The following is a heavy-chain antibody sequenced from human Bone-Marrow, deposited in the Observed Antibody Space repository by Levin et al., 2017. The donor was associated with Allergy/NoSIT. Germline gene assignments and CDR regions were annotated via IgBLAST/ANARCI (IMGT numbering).Heavy chain of an antibody. J-gene: IGHJ6*02. CDR2: ISSNGGST. V-gene: IGHV3-64*01. CDR3: ARGYYDSSGYYYTGYDYGMDV. Sequence: QAGGSLRLSCAASGFTFSSYAMHWVRQAPGKGLEYVSAISSNGGSTYYANSVKGRFTISRDNSKNTLYLQMGSLRAEDMAVYYCARGYYDSSGYYYTGYDYGMDVWGQGTTVTVSS. CDR1: GFTFSSYA. D-gene: IGHD3-22*01.